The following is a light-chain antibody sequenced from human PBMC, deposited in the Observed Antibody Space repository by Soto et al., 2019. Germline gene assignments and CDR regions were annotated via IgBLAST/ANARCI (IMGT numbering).Light chain of an antibody. Sequence: VLTQPRSVSGSPGQSVTISCTGTRSDVGNYDYVSWHQQYPGKAPKLMIYDVTKRPSGVPDRFSGSKSGNTASLTISGLQTEDEADYYCCSYAGSYSYVFGTGTKLTVL. V-gene: IGLV2-11*01. CDR1: RSDVGNYDY. CDR2: DVT. CDR3: CSYAGSYSYV. J-gene: IGLJ1*01.